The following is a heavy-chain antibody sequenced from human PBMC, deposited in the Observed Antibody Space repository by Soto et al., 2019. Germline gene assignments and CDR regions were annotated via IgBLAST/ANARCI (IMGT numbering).Heavy chain of an antibody. J-gene: IGHJ4*02. V-gene: IGHV1-69*13. CDR3: ARGPSAFGVVNAFDH. CDR2: IIPIFGTA. D-gene: IGHD3-3*01. Sequence: ASVKVSCTASGGTFSSYAISWVRQAPGQGLEWMGGIIPIFGTANYAQKFQGRVTITADESTSTAYMELSSLRSEDTAVYYCARGPSAFGVVNAFDHWGQGTLVTVSS. CDR1: GGTFSSYA.